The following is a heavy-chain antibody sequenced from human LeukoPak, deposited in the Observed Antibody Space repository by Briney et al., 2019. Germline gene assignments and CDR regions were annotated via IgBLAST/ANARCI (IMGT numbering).Heavy chain of an antibody. V-gene: IGHV3-21*01. Sequence: GGSLRLSCAASGFTFSSYSMNWVRQAPGKGLEWVSSLSSSSSYIDYADSVKGRFTISRDNAKNSLYLQMNSLRAEDTAVYYWARAGRAYSSSWYWFDPWGQGTLVTVSS. CDR3: ARAGRAYSSSWYWFDP. CDR2: LSSSSSYI. D-gene: IGHD6-13*01. J-gene: IGHJ5*02. CDR1: GFTFSSYS.